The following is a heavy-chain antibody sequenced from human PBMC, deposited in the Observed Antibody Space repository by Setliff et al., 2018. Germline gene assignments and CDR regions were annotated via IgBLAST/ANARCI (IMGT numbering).Heavy chain of an antibody. Sequence: GGSLRLSCAASGFNLGSYWMHWVRQAPGKGLVWVSRMNSDGGTTDYADYAKGRFTISRDNAKNSLYLQMNSLRVEDTAVYYCARDVFDFRTGQAGPWGQGTLVTVSS. V-gene: IGHV3-74*01. D-gene: IGHD3-3*01. J-gene: IGHJ5*02. CDR3: ARDVFDFRTGQAGP. CDR1: GFNLGSYW. CDR2: MNSDGGTT.